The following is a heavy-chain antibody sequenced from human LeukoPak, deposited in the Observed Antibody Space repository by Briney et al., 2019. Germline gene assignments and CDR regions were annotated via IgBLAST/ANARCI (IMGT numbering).Heavy chain of an antibody. J-gene: IGHJ4*02. D-gene: IGHD5-12*01. CDR2: IKSDGSST. CDR3: ARDRGYTQDY. CDR1: GFTFSTYW. V-gene: IGHV3-74*01. Sequence: GGSLRLSCAASGFTFSTYWMHWVRHAPGKGLVWVSHIKSDGSSTSYADSVKGRFTISRDNAKNTLYLQMNSLRAEDTAVYFCARDRGYTQDYWGQGTLVTVSS.